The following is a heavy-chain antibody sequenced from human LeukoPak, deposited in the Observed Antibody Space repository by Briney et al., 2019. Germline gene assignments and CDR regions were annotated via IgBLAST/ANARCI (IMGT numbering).Heavy chain of an antibody. CDR2: IYSGGST. J-gene: IGHJ4*02. V-gene: IGHV3-53*01. CDR3: AKDYYGSGSGIYKKQRPYYFDY. CDR1: GFTVSSNY. Sequence: GGSLRLSCAASGFTVSSNYMSWVRQAPGKGLEWVSVIYSGGSTYYADSVKGRFTISRDNSKNTLYLQMVSLRAEDTAVYYCAKDYYGSGSGIYKKQRPYYFDYWGQGTLVTVSS. D-gene: IGHD3-10*01.